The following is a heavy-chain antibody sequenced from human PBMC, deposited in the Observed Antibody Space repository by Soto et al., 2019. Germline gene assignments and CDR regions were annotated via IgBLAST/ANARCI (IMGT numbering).Heavy chain of an antibody. V-gene: IGHV3-53*01. CDR2: IYSGGST. CDR3: ATRPLLPGAP. D-gene: IGHD3-22*01. J-gene: IGHJ3*01. CDR1: GFTFSSND. Sequence: EVQLVESGGGLMKPGGSRRLSCAASGFTFSSNDMNWVRQAPGKGLEWVSLIYSGGSTYYADSVKGRFTISRDNSKNTLYLQMSSLRAEDTAVYYCATRPLLPGAPWGQGTMVTVSS.